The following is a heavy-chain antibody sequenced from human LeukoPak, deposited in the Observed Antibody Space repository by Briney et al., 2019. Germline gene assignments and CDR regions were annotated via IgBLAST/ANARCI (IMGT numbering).Heavy chain of an antibody. J-gene: IGHJ4*02. V-gene: IGHV1-3*01. CDR1: GYTFTNYA. CDR2: INAANGYA. CDR3: AIRDGHTDH. Sequence: AASVKVPCKASGYTFTNYAIHWVRQAPGQRPEWLAWINAANGYARYSHHLQGRVIITRDTSASTAYMEVNNLRSDDTAMYYCAIRDGHTDHWGQGTLVTVSS. D-gene: IGHD5-24*01.